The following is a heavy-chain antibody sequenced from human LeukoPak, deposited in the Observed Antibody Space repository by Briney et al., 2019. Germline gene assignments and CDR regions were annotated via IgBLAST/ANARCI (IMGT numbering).Heavy chain of an antibody. CDR3: AREDSSGYYYGMDV. J-gene: IGHJ6*02. CDR2: IIPIFGTA. D-gene: IGHD3-22*01. V-gene: IGHV1-69*01. Sequence: GASVKASCKASGGTFSSYAISWVRQAPGQGLEWMGGIIPIFGTANYAQKFQGRVTITADESTSTAYMELSSLRSEDTAVYYCAREDSSGYYYGMDVWGQGTTVTVSS. CDR1: GGTFSSYA.